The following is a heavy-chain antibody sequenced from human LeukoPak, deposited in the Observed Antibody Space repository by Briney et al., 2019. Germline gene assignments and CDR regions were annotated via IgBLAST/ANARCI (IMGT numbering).Heavy chain of an antibody. D-gene: IGHD5-18*01. CDR2: FTGNGATT. CDR1: GFSFSSSA. Sequence: GSLRLFCSGSGFSFSSSAMSWVRQTPGEGLELVFSFTGNGATTYYSDSVKGRFTISRDNSRNTLSLQMSSLRVEDTAVYYCAKERRRVDTAMVRSYYFENWGQGTLVTVSS. V-gene: IGHV3-23*01. CDR3: AKERRRVDTAMVRSYYFEN. J-gene: IGHJ4*02.